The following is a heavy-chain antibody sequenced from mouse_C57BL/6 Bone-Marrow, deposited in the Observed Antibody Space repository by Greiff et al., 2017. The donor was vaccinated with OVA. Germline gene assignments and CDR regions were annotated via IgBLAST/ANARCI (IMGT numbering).Heavy chain of an antibody. CDR3: ASSYYYGSSYWYFDV. Sequence: EVQLQQSGPVLVKPGASVKMSCKASGYTFTDYYMNWVKQSHGKSLEWIGVINPYNGGTSYNQKFKGKATLTVDKSSSTAYMELNSLTSEDSAVYYCASSYYYGSSYWYFDVWGTGTTVTVSS. V-gene: IGHV1-19*01. J-gene: IGHJ1*03. D-gene: IGHD1-1*01. CDR1: GYTFTDYY. CDR2: INPYNGGT.